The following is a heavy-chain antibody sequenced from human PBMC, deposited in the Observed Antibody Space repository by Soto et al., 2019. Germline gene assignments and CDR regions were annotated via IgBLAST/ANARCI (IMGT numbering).Heavy chain of an antibody. CDR1: GFTFSHYD. CDR2: IGSDGDT. D-gene: IGHD3-10*01. Sequence: PGGSLRLSCVVSGFTFSHYDMYWFRQVSGKGLEWVSGIGSDGDTYYAASVKGRFTVSRENDKNSLYLQMRGLRPGDTAVYYCARGNGKNYGPAMGDGFDIWGQGTTVTVSS. J-gene: IGHJ3*02. CDR3: ARGNGKNYGPAMGDGFDI. V-gene: IGHV3-13*01.